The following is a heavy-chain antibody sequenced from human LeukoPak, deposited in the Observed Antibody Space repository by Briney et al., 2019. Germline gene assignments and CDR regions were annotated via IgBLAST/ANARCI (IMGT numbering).Heavy chain of an antibody. CDR3: ARVRLRLGELSPNYYYYMDV. D-gene: IGHD3-16*02. V-gene: IGHV1-69*05. Sequence: SVKVSCKASGGPFSSYAISWVRQAPGQGLEWMGGIIPIFGTANYAQKFQGRVTITTDESTSTAYMELSSLRSEDTAVYYCARVRLRLGELSPNYYYYMDVWGKGTTVTVSS. J-gene: IGHJ6*03. CDR2: IIPIFGTA. CDR1: GGPFSSYA.